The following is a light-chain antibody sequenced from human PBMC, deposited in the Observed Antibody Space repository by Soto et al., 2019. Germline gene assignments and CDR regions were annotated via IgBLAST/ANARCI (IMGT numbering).Light chain of an antibody. CDR1: QSVSSSY. V-gene: IGKV3-20*01. CDR3: QQYGSSPLT. CDR2: GAS. J-gene: IGKJ4*01. Sequence: EIVLTQSPGTLSLSPGERATLCCRASQSVSSSYLAWYQQKPGLAPRLLIYGASSRATGIPDKFSGSGSGTDFTLTISRLEPEDFAVYYCQQYGSSPLTFGGGTKVDIK.